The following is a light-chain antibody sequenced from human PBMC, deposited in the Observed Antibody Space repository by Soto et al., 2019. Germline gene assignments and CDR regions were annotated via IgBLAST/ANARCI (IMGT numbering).Light chain of an antibody. CDR1: QSVSTNY. Sequence: EIVLTHSPGTLSLSPGERATLSCRASQSVSTNYLAWYQRKPGQAPRLLIYGASSRATDIPDRFSGSGSGTDFTLTITRLEPEDFAVYYCQQYGSSPPTFGQGTKVEIK. CDR3: QQYGSSPPT. V-gene: IGKV3-20*01. J-gene: IGKJ1*01. CDR2: GAS.